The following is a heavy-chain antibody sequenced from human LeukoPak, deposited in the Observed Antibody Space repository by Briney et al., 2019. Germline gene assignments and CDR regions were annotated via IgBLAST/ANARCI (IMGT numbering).Heavy chain of an antibody. CDR1: GFTFSSYS. Sequence: GGSLRLSCAASGFTFSSYSMNWIRQAPGKGLEWVSSISSSTSYIYYADSVKGRFTISKDNAKNSLYLQMNSLRAEDTAVYYCAGDLTYYDSSGYHDYWGQGTLVTVSS. J-gene: IGHJ4*02. CDR3: AGDLTYYDSSGYHDY. CDR2: ISSSTSYI. V-gene: IGHV3-21*01. D-gene: IGHD3-22*01.